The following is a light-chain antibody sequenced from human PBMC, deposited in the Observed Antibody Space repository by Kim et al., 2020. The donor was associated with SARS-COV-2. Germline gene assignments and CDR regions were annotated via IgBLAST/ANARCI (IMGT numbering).Light chain of an antibody. V-gene: IGLV2-8*01. CDR2: EVS. CDR1: SSDVGGYNY. CDR3: SSYAGSNSLV. Sequence: SALTQPPSASGSPGQSVTISCTGTSSDVGGYNYVSWYQQHPGKAPKLMIYEVSKRPAGVPDRFSGSKSGNTASLTFSGLQAEDEAEYHCSSYAGSNSLVFGGGTQLTVL. J-gene: IGLJ2*01.